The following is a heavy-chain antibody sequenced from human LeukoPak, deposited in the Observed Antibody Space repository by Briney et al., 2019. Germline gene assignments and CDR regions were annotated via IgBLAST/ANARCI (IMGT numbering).Heavy chain of an antibody. D-gene: IGHD3-3*01. CDR3: VRDRNYYEALRRSY. Sequence: GGSLRLSCAASGFTFSTFAMSWVRQDPGRGLEWVSSITGAGDTTYYPESVKGRFIISRDNSKNTLYLQMNSLRVEDTALYFCVRDRNYYEALRRSYWGQGTLVTVSS. J-gene: IGHJ4*02. CDR1: GFTFSTFA. CDR2: ITGAGDTT. V-gene: IGHV3-23*01.